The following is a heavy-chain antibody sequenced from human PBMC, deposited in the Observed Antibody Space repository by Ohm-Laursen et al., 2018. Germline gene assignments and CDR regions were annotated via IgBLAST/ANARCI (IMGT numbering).Heavy chain of an antibody. CDR3: ARDSSGTARAGGMDV. J-gene: IGHJ6*02. CDR2: ISSSGSFI. CDR1: GFSFSDYF. Sequence: SLRLSCTASGFSFSDYFMSWIRQAPGKGLEWISFISSSGSFIYYADSVKGRFTVARDNAKNSLYLQLNSLRAEDTAVYYCARDSSGTARAGGMDVWGQGTTVTVSS. V-gene: IGHV3-11*04. D-gene: IGHD6-6*01.